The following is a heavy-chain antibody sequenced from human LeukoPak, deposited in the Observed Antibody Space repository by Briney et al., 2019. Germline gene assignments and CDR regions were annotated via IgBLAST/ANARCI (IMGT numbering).Heavy chain of an antibody. Sequence: SETLSLTCAGNGGSYSGYYWSWIRQPPGKGLEWIGEINHSGSTNYNPSLKSRVTISVDTSKNQFSLKLSSVTAADTAVYYCARGHTTIFGVVDYWGKGTLVTVSS. J-gene: IGHJ4*02. D-gene: IGHD3-3*01. CDR2: INHSGST. CDR3: ARGHTTIFGVVDY. V-gene: IGHV4-34*01. CDR1: GGSYSGYY.